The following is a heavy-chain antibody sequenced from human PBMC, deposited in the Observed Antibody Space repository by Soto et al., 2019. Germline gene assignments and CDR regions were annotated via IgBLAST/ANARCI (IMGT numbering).Heavy chain of an antibody. V-gene: IGHV3-15*07. Sequence: PGGALRLSCVGPGCTFSNAWINWVRQAPGKGLQWVGRIKSETHGGTTDFAAPVKGRFAISRDDSRNLVYMQMNSLKIEDTAVYYCTTDSYSDMNVVRFDNWGHGTLVTVSS. CDR1: GCTFSNAW. CDR3: TTDSYSDMNVVRFDN. J-gene: IGHJ4*01. CDR2: IKSETHGGTT. D-gene: IGHD1-26*01.